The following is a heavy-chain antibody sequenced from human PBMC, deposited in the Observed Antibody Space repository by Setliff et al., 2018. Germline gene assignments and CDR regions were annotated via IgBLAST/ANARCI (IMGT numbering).Heavy chain of an antibody. V-gene: IGHV4-38-2*01. CDR2: MFDNVGT. J-gene: IGHJ4*02. CDR3: ASQKLARYFDN. Sequence: PSETLSLTWVVSDFSVNNGYTWGWVRQPPGKGLEWIGTMFDNVGTFYNPSLKSRVTMSIDMSKHQFSLKLSSVTAADTAVYYCASQKLARYFDNWGQGALVTVSS. CDR1: DFSVNNGYT.